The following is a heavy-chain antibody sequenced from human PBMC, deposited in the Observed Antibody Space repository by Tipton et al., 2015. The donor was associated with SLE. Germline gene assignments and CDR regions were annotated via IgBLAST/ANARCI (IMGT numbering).Heavy chain of an antibody. V-gene: IGHV4-59*12. Sequence: TLSLTCTVSGGSISSYYWSWIRQPPGKGLEWIGYIYYSGSTNYNPSLKSRVTISVDTSKNHFSLKLSSVTAADTAVYYCARDDRYYGSGSYDYWGQGTLVTVSS. CDR1: GGSISSYY. D-gene: IGHD3-10*01. J-gene: IGHJ4*02. CDR2: IYYSGST. CDR3: ARDDRYYGSGSYDY.